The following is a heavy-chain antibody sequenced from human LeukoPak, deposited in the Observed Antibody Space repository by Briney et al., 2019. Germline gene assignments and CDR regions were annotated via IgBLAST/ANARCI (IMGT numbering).Heavy chain of an antibody. CDR3: ARIYYDFWSGYYTPRYFDY. CDR2: IYHSGST. Sequence: PSETLSLTCTVSGYSISSGYYWGWIRQPPVKGLEWIGSIYHSGSTYYNPSLKSRVTISVDTSKNQFSLKLSSVTAADTAVYYCARIYYDFWSGYYTPRYFDYWGQGTLVTVSS. D-gene: IGHD3-3*01. CDR1: GYSISSGYY. J-gene: IGHJ4*02. V-gene: IGHV4-38-2*02.